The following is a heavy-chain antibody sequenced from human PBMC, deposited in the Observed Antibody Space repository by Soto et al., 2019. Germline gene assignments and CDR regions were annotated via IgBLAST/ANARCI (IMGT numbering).Heavy chain of an antibody. D-gene: IGHD2-2*01. V-gene: IGHV4-30-2*06. J-gene: IGHJ5*02. CDR3: VRESVPSGPNYFDT. Sequence: SETLSLTCSVSGGTITSGRSSWNWIRQSPGKGLEWIAYIYHSGSTYYNPSLKSRVTISVDRSENRFSLKLSSVTAADTAVYFCVRESVPSGPNYFDTWGPGTLVTVPQ. CDR2: IYHSGST. CDR1: GGTITSGRSS.